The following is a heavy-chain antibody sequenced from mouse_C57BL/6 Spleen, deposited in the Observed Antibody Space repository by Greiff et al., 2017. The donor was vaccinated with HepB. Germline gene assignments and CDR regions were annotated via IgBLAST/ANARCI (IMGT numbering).Heavy chain of an antibody. CDR2: IYPGDGDT. CDR1: GYAFSSYW. Sequence: QVQLQQSGAELVKPGASVKISCKASGYAFSSYWMNWVKQRPGKGLEWIGQIYPGDGDTNYNGKFKGKATLTADKSSSTAYMQLSSLTSEYSAVYVCARAREYDNGPFDYWGQGTTLTVSS. D-gene: IGHD2-4*01. J-gene: IGHJ2*01. V-gene: IGHV1-80*01. CDR3: ARAREYDNGPFDY.